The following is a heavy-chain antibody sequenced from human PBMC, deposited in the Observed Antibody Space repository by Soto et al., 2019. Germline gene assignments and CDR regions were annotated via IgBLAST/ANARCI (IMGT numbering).Heavy chain of an antibody. CDR1: GFTFSSYA. Sequence: LRLSCAASGFTFSSYAMGWVRQAPGKGLEWVSAISGSGGSTYYADSVKGRFTISRDNSKNTLYLQMNSLRAEDTAVYYCAKEYYDILTDFPSSYYFDYWGQGTLVTVSS. J-gene: IGHJ4*02. CDR3: AKEYYDILTDFPSSYYFDY. V-gene: IGHV3-23*01. D-gene: IGHD3-9*01. CDR2: ISGSGGST.